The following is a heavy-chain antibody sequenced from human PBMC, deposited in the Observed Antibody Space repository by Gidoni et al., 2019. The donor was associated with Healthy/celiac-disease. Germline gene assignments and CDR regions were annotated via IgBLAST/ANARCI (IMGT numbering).Heavy chain of an antibody. Sequence: QVQLQESGPGLVKPSETLSLTCTVSGVSFSSGSYYWSWIRQPPGKGLEWIGYIYYSGSTNYNPSLKSRVTISVDTSKNQFSLKLSSVTAADTAVYYCARGVGIAAAGSYYYGMDVWGQGTTVTVSS. D-gene: IGHD6-13*01. CDR1: GVSFSSGSYY. V-gene: IGHV4-61*01. J-gene: IGHJ6*02. CDR3: ARGVGIAAAGSYYYGMDV. CDR2: IYYSGST.